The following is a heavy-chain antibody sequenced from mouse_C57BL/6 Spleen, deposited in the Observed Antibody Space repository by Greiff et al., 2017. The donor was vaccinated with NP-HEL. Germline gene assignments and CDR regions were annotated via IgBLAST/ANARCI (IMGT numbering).Heavy chain of an antibody. J-gene: IGHJ1*03. V-gene: IGHV1-26*01. D-gene: IGHD1-1*01. CDR3: ARGPHYYGSSWYFDV. CDR2: INPNNGGT. Sequence: EVQLQQSGPELVKPGASVKISCKASGYTFTDYYMNWVKQSHGKSLEWIGDINPNNGGTSYNQKFKGKATLTVDKSSSTAYMELRSLTSEDSAVYYCARGPHYYGSSWYFDVWGTGTTVTVSS. CDR1: GYTFTDYY.